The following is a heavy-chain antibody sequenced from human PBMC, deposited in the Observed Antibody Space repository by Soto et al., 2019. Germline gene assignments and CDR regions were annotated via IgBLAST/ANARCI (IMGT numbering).Heavy chain of an antibody. CDR3: ARAPDNYGSGSYALGY. V-gene: IGHV1-3*01. CDR1: GYTFTSYA. D-gene: IGHD3-10*01. Sequence: ASVKVSCKASGYTFTSYAMHWVRQAPGQRLEWMGWINAGNGNTKYSQKFQGRVTITRDTSASTAYMELSSLRSEDTAVYYCARAPDNYGSGSYALGYWGQGTLVTVSS. J-gene: IGHJ4*02. CDR2: INAGNGNT.